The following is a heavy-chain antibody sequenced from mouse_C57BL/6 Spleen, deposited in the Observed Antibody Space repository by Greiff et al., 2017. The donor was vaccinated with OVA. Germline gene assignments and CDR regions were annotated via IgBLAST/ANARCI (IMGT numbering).Heavy chain of an antibody. Sequence: EVQVVESGGGLVKPGGSLKLSCAASGFTFSDYGMHWVRQAPEKGLEWVAYISSGSSTIYYADTVKGRFTISRDNAKNTLFLQMTSLRSEDTAMYYCARNYYSNPYAMDYWGQGTSVTVSS. CDR1: GFTFSDYG. J-gene: IGHJ4*01. CDR3: ARNYYSNPYAMDY. D-gene: IGHD2-5*01. CDR2: ISSGSSTI. V-gene: IGHV5-17*01.